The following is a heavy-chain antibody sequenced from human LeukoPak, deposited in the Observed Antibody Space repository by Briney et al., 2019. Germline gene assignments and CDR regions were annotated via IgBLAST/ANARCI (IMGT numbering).Heavy chain of an antibody. CDR3: ATELRLINLADY. Sequence: GGSLRLSCAASGFTFSSYGMHWVRQAPGKGLEWVSSISSSSSYIYYVDSVKGRFTISRDNAKNSLYLQMNSLRAEDTAVYYCATELRLINLADYWGQGTLVTVSS. V-gene: IGHV3-21*01. CDR2: ISSSSSYI. D-gene: IGHD1-7*01. CDR1: GFTFSSYG. J-gene: IGHJ4*02.